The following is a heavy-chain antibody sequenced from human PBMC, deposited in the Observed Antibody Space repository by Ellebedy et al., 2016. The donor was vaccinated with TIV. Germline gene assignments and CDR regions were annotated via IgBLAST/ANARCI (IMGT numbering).Heavy chain of an antibody. CDR3: ARGRDGDNPDDAFDV. V-gene: IGHV1-8*01. CDR2: MNPNSDNL. D-gene: IGHD5-24*01. CDR1: GYTFTSYP. Sequence: AASVKVSCKASGYTFTSYPINWVRQATGQGLEWMGWMNPNSDNLGYAQKFQGRVTMTRDTSISTAYMELSSLTSDDTAVYYCARGRDGDNPDDAFDVWGQGTLVTVSS. J-gene: IGHJ3*01.